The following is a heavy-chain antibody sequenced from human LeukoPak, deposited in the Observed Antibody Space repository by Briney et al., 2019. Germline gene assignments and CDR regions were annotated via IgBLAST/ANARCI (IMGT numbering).Heavy chain of an antibody. CDR3: ARVHRHYHDSSGPVDY. V-gene: IGHV1-2*02. CDR1: GYTFTGYY. CDR2: INPNSGST. J-gene: IGHJ4*02. Sequence: GASVKVSCKASGYTFTGYYMHWVRQAPGQGLEWMGWINPNSGSTNYAQKFQGRVTMTRDTSISTAYMELSRLRSDDTAVYYCARVHRHYHDSSGPVDYWGQGTLVTVSS. D-gene: IGHD3-22*01.